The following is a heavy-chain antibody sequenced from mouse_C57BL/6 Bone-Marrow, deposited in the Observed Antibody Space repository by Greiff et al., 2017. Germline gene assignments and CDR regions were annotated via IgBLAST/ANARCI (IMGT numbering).Heavy chain of an antibody. CDR1: GYIFTEYT. CDR3: ARHERYYDYEGYFDY. Sequence: QVQLQQSGAELVKPGASVKLSCKASGYIFTEYTIHWVKQRSGQCLEWIGWFYPGSGSIKYNERFKDKATLTADKSSNTVYMELSRLTSEDSAVYCCARHERYYDYEGYFDYWGQGTTLTVSS. D-gene: IGHD2-4*01. V-gene: IGHV1-62-2*01. J-gene: IGHJ2*01. CDR2: FYPGSGSI.